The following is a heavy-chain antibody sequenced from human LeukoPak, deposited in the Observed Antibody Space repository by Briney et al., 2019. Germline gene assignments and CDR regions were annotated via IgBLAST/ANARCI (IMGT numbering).Heavy chain of an antibody. Sequence: SETLSLTCTVSGGSISSYYWSWIRQPPGKGLEWIGYNYYSGSTNYNPSLKSRVTISVDTSKNQFSLKLSSVTAADTAVYYCARVYSGSYHYWGQGTLVTVSS. D-gene: IGHD1-26*01. J-gene: IGHJ4*02. CDR1: GGSISSYY. CDR2: NYYSGST. V-gene: IGHV4-59*01. CDR3: ARVYSGSYHY.